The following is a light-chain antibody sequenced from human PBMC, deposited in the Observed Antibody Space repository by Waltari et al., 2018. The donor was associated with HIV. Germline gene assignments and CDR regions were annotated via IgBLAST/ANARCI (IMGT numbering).Light chain of an antibody. CDR2: GNR. CDR1: GSNIGAVFD. V-gene: IGLV1-40*01. CDR3: QSYDSSLSGWV. Sequence: QSVLTQPPSVSGAPGQRVTISCTGSGSNIGAVFDVHSYQQHPGTAPKLLIFGNRQRPSGVPDRFSGSRSGTSASLAITGLHTEDEADYYCQSYDSSLSGWVFGGGTKLTVL. J-gene: IGLJ3*02.